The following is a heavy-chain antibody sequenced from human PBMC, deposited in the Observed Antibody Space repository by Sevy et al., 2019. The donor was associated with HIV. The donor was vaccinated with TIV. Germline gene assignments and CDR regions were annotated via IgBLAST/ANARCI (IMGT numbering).Heavy chain of an antibody. Sequence: ASVKVSCKASGGTFSSYAISWVRQAPGQGLEWMGGIIPIFGTTNYAQKFQGRVTITADESTSTAYMELGSLRSEDTAVYYCARGSTDSTTGSPSYYYYGMDVWGQGTTVTVSS. V-gene: IGHV1-69*13. CDR3: ARGSTDSTTGSPSYYYYGMDV. CDR1: GGTFSSYA. CDR2: IIPIFGTT. J-gene: IGHJ6*02. D-gene: IGHD4-17*01.